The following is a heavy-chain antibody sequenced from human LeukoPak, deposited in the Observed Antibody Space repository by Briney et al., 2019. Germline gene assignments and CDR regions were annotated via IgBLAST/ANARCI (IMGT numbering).Heavy chain of an antibody. V-gene: IGHV3-33*01. CDR2: IWSDGSLK. J-gene: IGHJ4*02. CDR3: ARKDYTYFEY. CDR1: GFTFSTYG. D-gene: IGHD4-11*01. Sequence: GGSLRLSCTASGFTFSTYGMHWVRQAPGKGLEWLALIWSDGSLKYYADSVRGRFSISRDYSRNTLYLQIDSLRAEDTALYYCARKDYTYFEYWGQGTLVSVSS.